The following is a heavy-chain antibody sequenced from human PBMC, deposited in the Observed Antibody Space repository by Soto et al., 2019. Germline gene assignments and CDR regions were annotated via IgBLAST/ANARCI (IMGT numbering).Heavy chain of an antibody. J-gene: IGHJ4*02. CDR1: GGSISSGGYY. V-gene: IGHV4-31*03. Sequence: SETLSLTCTVSGGSISSGGYYWSWIRQHPGKGLEWIGNIYYSGSTYYNPSLKSRVSISVDTSKNQFTLKLSSVTAADTAVYYCARSVYDSSGQYHSSFDDWGQGTLVTVSS. CDR3: ARSVYDSSGQYHSSFDD. CDR2: IYYSGST. D-gene: IGHD3-22*01.